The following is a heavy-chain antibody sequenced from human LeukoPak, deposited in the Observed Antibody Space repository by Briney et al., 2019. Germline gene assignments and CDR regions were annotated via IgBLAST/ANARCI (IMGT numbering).Heavy chain of an antibody. V-gene: IGHV3-9*01. J-gene: IGHJ4*01. CDR3: EKDKPPPEQPEFAY. D-gene: IGHD6-13*01. CDR1: GFTFDDYA. CDR2: ISWNSGSI. Sequence: GRSPRLSYAASGFTFDDYAMHWVRQAPGKGLEWVSGISWNSGSIGYADSVKGRFTISRDNAKNSLYLQMNSLRAEDTALYYCEKDKPPPEQPEFAYWGQEPWSPSPQ.